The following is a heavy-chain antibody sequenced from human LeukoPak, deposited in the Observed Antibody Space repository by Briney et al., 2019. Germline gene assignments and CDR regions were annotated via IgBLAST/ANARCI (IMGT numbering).Heavy chain of an antibody. CDR2: ISSSSSTI. CDR3: ATYYYDSSGYKLLDY. D-gene: IGHD3-22*01. V-gene: IGHV3-48*04. J-gene: IGHJ4*02. Sequence: PGGSLRLSCAASGFIISSYSMNWVRQAPGKGLEWVSYISSSSSTIYYADSVKGRFTISRDNAKNSLYLQMNSLRAEDTAVYYCATYYYDSSGYKLLDYWGQGTLSPSPQ. CDR1: GFIISSYS.